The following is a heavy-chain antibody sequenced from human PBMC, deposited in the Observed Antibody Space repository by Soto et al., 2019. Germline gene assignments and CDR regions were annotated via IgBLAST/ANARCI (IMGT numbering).Heavy chain of an antibody. CDR3: AKDVARPATERAGYYYYYGMDV. CDR1: GFTFSSYG. V-gene: IGHV3-30*18. CDR2: ISYDGSDK. Sequence: GGSLRLSCAASGFTFSSYGMHWVRQAPGKGLEWVAVISYDGSDKYYADSVRGRFTISRDNSKNTLYLQMNSLRAEDTAVYYCAKDVARPATERAGYYYYYGMDVWGQGATVTVSS. J-gene: IGHJ6*02. D-gene: IGHD1-1*01.